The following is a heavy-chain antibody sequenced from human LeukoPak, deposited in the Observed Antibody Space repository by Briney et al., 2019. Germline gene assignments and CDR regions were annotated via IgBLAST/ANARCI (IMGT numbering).Heavy chain of an antibody. V-gene: IGHV3-30*02. Sequence: GGSLRLSCAASGFTFSSYGMSWVRQAPGKGLEWVAFIRYDGSNKYYADSVKGRFTISRDNSKNTLYLQMNSLRAEDTAVYYCAKDSGYSYWGTFDIWGQGTMVTVSS. D-gene: IGHD5-18*01. CDR2: IRYDGSNK. CDR3: AKDSGYSYWGTFDI. CDR1: GFTFSSYG. J-gene: IGHJ3*02.